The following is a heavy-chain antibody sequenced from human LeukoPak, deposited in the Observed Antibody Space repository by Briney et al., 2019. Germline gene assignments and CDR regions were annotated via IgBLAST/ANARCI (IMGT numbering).Heavy chain of an antibody. J-gene: IGHJ4*02. CDR1: GYTFIRYY. V-gene: IGHV1-46*01. D-gene: IGHD4-17*01. CDR2: INPSGGST. Sequence: SVKVSCKASGYTFIRYYMHWVRQAPGQGLEWMGIINPSGGSTSYAQKFQGRVTMTRDTSTSTVYMELSRLRSEDTAVYYCARGGYGDRIDYWGQGTLVSVSS. CDR3: ARGGYGDRIDY.